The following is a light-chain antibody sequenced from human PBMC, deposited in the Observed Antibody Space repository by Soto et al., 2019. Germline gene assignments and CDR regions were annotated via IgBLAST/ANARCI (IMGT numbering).Light chain of an antibody. CDR2: GAS. CDR1: QTVSNTY. J-gene: IGKJ4*01. CDR3: QQYGSSTLT. V-gene: IGKV3-20*01. Sequence: EIVLTQSPGTLSLSPGERATLSCRASQTVSNTYLAWFQQKPGQAPRLLIYGASSRATGIPDRFSGSGSGTAFTLTISRLEPEDFAVYYCQQYGSSTLTVGGGTKVEIK.